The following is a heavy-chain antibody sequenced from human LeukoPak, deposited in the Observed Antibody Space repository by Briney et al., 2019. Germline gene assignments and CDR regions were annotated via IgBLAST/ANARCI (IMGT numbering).Heavy chain of an antibody. D-gene: IGHD6-13*01. V-gene: IGHV4-61*01. Sequence: SETLSLTCTVSGGSVNSGSYYWSWIRQPPGKGLEWIAYIYYTGSTNYNPSLKSRVTISVDTSKIQFSLKLTSVTAADTAVYYCATRQAAGPFDYWGQGTLVTVSS. CDR2: IYYTGST. J-gene: IGHJ4*02. CDR1: GGSVNSGSYY. CDR3: ATRQAAGPFDY.